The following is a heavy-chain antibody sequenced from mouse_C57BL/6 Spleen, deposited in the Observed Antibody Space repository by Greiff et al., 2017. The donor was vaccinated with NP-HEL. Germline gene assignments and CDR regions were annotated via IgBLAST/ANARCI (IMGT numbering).Heavy chain of an antibody. Sequence: VQLQQSGPELVKPGDSVKISCKASGYSFTGYFMNWVMQSHGKSLEWIGRINPYNGDTFYNQKFKGKATLTVDKSSSTANMELRSLTSEESAVYYCARNYGSSYFDYWGKGTTLTVSS. CDR2: INPYNGDT. J-gene: IGHJ2*01. V-gene: IGHV1-20*01. D-gene: IGHD1-1*01. CDR3: ARNYGSSYFDY. CDR1: GYSFTGYF.